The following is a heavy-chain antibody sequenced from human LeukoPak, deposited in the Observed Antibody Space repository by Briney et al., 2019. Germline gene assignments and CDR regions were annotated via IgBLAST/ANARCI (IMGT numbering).Heavy chain of an antibody. D-gene: IGHD1-26*01. V-gene: IGHV3-23*01. Sequence: GGSLRLSCAASGFIFSRYAMTWVRQAPGKGLEGVSSISGSGGSTYYADSVKGRFTISRDTSKSTLYLQMSSLRAEDPAVYYCARREVGATYYYFDYWGQGTLVTVSS. J-gene: IGHJ4*02. CDR3: ARREVGATYYYFDY. CDR1: GFIFSRYA. CDR2: ISGSGGST.